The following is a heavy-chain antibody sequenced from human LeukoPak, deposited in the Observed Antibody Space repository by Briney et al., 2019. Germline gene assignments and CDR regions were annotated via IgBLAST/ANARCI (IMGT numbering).Heavy chain of an antibody. CDR1: GGSFSGYY. J-gene: IGHJ2*01. CDR2: IHYKGAT. V-gene: IGHV4-34*01. D-gene: IGHD3-3*01. Sequence: SETLSLTCAVSGGSFSGYYWSWIRQSPGKGLEWIAEIHYKGATSHKPSLESRVTISGDTSKNQISLKATSVTAADTAVYYCARGILGSFYFDVWGRGTLVTVSS. CDR3: ARGILGSFYFDV.